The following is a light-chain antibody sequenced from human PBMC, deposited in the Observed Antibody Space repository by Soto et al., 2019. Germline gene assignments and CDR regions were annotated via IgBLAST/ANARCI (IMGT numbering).Light chain of an antibody. J-gene: IGKJ1*01. Sequence: IQMTQSPSIVSASVGDRVTITCRASQSIVTWLAWYQQKPGKAPKLLLYKASLLESGVPSRFSGSGSGTEFTLNISGLQPDDFATYYCHQYNTDETFGQGTKVDIX. CDR1: QSIVTW. CDR2: KAS. V-gene: IGKV1-5*03. CDR3: HQYNTDET.